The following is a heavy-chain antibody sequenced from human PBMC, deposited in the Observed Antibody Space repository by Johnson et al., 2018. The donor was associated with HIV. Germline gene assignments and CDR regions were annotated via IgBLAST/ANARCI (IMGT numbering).Heavy chain of an antibody. CDR1: GFTFSSYG. D-gene: IGHD3-10*01. J-gene: IGHJ3*01. V-gene: IGHV3-30*02. Sequence: QVQLLESGGGVVQPGRSLRLSCAASGFTFSSYGMHWVRQAPGKGLEWVAFIRYDGSNKNYADSVKGRFTLSRDNSKNTLDLQMNSLTIEDTAVFYCAKTRMGGILDAFDLWGQGTMVTVSS. CDR3: AKTRMGGILDAFDL. CDR2: IRYDGSNK.